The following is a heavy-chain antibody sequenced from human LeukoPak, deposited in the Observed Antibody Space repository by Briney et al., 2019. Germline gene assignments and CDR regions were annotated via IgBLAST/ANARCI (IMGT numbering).Heavy chain of an antibody. CDR3: ARAGGYDHDAFDI. J-gene: IGHJ3*02. CDR2: IIPISGTA. CDR1: GGTFSSYA. V-gene: IGHV1-69*13. D-gene: IGHD5-12*01. Sequence: GASVKVSCKASGGTFSSYAISWVRQAPGQGLEWMGGIIPISGTANYAQKFQGRVTITADESTSTAYMELSSLRSEDTAVYYCARAGGYDHDAFDIWGQGTMVTVSS.